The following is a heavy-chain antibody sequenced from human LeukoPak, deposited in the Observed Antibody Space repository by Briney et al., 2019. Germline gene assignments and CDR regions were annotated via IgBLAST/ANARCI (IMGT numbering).Heavy chain of an antibody. CDR3: ASFHCGGDCSYYYYYYMDV. J-gene: IGHJ6*03. CDR2: IWYDGSNK. CDR1: GFTFSNYV. D-gene: IGHD2-21*01. Sequence: PGRSLRLSCAASGFTFSNYVMHWVRQAPGKGLEWVAVIWYDGSNKYYADSVKDRFTISRDNSKNTLYLQMNSLRAEDTAVYYCASFHCGGDCSYYYYYYMDVWGKGTTVTVSS. V-gene: IGHV3-33*01.